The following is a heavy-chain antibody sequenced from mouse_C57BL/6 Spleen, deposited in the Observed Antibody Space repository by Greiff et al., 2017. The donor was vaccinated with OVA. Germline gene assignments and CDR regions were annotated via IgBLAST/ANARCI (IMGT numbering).Heavy chain of an antibody. V-gene: IGHV1-15*01. D-gene: IGHD2-5*01. CDR2: IDPETGGT. CDR3: TTYSNSYAMDY. CDR1: GYTFTDYE. J-gene: IGHJ4*01. Sequence: VQLQQSGAELVRPGASVTLSCKASGYTFTDYEMHWVKQTPVHGLEWIGAIDPETGGTAYNQKFKGKAILTADKSSSTAYMELRSLTSEDSAVYYCTTYSNSYAMDYWGQGTSVTVSS.